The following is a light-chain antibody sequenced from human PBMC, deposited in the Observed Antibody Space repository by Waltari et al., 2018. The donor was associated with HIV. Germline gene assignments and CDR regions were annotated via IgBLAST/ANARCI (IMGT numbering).Light chain of an antibody. CDR3: TSYVSSSTPV. CDR2: EVS. J-gene: IGLJ3*02. V-gene: IGLV2-14*01. Sequence: QSALTQPASVSGSPGQSITISFDVNDYEYVSGYQHHPGKAPKFIIYEVSTRPSGLSNRFSGSKSGNTATLTISGLQPEDEAVYFCTSYVSSSTPVFGRGTKVTVL. CDR1: DVNDYEY.